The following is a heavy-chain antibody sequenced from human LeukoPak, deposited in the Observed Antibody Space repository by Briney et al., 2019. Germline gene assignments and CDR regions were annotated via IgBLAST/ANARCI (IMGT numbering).Heavy chain of an antibody. V-gene: IGHV3-30*18. Sequence: PGGSLRLSCAASGFTFSSYGMHWVRQAPGKGLEWVAVISYDGSNKYYADSVKGRFTISRDNSKNTLYLQMNSLRAEDTAVYYCAKDISGYPFYWGQGTLVTVSS. J-gene: IGHJ4*02. CDR2: ISYDGSNK. D-gene: IGHD3-22*01. CDR1: GFTFSSYG. CDR3: AKDISGYPFY.